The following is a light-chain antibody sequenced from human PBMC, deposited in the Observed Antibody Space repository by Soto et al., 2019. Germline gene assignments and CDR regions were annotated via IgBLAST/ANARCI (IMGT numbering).Light chain of an antibody. V-gene: IGLV2-23*01. CDR2: EGT. CDR3: CSYARSSTPYV. CDR1: SNDVGSYNL. Sequence: QSVLTQPASVSGSPGQSITISCTGTSNDVGSYNLVSWYQQHPGKAPKLIIYEGTKRPSGVSNRFSGSKSGNTASLTISGLQAEDEADYYCCSYARSSTPYVFGTGTKLTVL. J-gene: IGLJ1*01.